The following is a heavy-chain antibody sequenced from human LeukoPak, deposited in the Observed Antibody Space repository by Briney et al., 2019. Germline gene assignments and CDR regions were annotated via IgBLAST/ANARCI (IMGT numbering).Heavy chain of an antibody. CDR3: PREGTYCSRTSCYDSFLDY. CDR1: GDSIRSYY. J-gene: IGHJ4*02. CDR2: IYTSGST. D-gene: IGHD2-2*01. V-gene: IGHV4-4*07. Sequence: SETLSLTCSVSGDSIRSYYWSWIRQPAGKGLEWIGRIYTSGSTNYNPSLKTRVTMSVDTSKNQFSLRLSSVTAADTAVYYCPREGTYCSRTSCYDSFLDYWGQGTLVTVSS.